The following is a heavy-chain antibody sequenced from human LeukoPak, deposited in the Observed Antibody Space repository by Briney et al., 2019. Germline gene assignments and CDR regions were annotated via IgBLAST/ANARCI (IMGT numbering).Heavy chain of an antibody. D-gene: IGHD2-21*02. CDR3: ARWGDSSDLGGPIAYCGGDCYWENWFDP. V-gene: IGHV4-59*01. Sequence: SETLSLTCTVSGGSISSYYWSWIRQPPGKGLEWIGYIYYSGSTNCNPSLKSRVTISVDTSKNQFSLKLSSVTAADTAVYYCARWGDSSDLGGPIAYCGGDCYWENWFDPWGQGTLVTVSS. J-gene: IGHJ5*02. CDR2: IYYSGST. CDR1: GGSISSYY.